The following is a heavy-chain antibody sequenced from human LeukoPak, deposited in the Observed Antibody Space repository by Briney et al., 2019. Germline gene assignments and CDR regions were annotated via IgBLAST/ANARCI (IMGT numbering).Heavy chain of an antibody. CDR1: GFTFSSYA. CDR3: ARDRGNSDPGDWFDS. J-gene: IGHJ5*01. V-gene: IGHV3-30*01. D-gene: IGHD4-23*01. CDR2: ISYDGSNK. Sequence: QPGRSLRLSCAASGFTFSSYAMHWVRQAPGKGLEWVAVISYDGSNKYYADSVKGRFTISRDNSKNTLYLQMNSLRAEDTAVYYCARDRGNSDPGDWFDSWGQGTLVTVSS.